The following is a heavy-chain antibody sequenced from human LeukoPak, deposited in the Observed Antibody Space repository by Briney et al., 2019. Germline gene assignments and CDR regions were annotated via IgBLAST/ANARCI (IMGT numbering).Heavy chain of an antibody. CDR1: GFTFSSYA. Sequence: GGSLRLSCAASGFTFSSYAMSWVRQAPGKGLEWVSSISSSSSYIYYADSVKGRFTISRDNAKNSLYLQMNSLRAEDTAVYYCARDLFSIAVAGDYWGQGTLVTVSS. CDR3: ARDLFSIAVAGDY. D-gene: IGHD6-19*01. J-gene: IGHJ4*02. CDR2: ISSSSSYI. V-gene: IGHV3-21*01.